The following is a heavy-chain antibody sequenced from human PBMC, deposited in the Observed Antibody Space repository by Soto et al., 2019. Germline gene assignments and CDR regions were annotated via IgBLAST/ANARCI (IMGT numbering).Heavy chain of an antibody. D-gene: IGHD3-9*01. Sequence: EVQLVESGGGLVKPGGSRRLSCAASGFTFSSYSMNWVRQAPGKGLEWVSSISSSSSYIYYADSVKGRFTISRDNAKNSLYLQMNSLRAEDTAVYYCARAYYDILTGYYNPLGYWGQGTLVTVSS. J-gene: IGHJ4*02. V-gene: IGHV3-21*01. CDR3: ARAYYDILTGYYNPLGY. CDR2: ISSSSSYI. CDR1: GFTFSSYS.